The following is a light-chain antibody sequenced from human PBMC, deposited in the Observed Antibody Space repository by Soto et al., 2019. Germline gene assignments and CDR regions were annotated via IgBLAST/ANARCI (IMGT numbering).Light chain of an antibody. CDR3: QQYNSYQWT. V-gene: IGKV1-5*03. Sequence: DIQMTQSPSTLSASVGDRVTITCRASQSISSWLAWYQQKPGKAPKLLIYKASSLESGVPSRFSGSGSGTEFTLTSSSLQPYDFATYYCQQYNSYQWTFGQGTKVEIK. CDR2: KAS. CDR1: QSISSW. J-gene: IGKJ1*01.